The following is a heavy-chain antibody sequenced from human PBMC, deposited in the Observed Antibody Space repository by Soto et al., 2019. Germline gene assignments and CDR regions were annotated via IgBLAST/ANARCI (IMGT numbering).Heavy chain of an antibody. D-gene: IGHD3-3*01. J-gene: IGHJ6*03. CDR2: IYYSGST. CDR1: GGSISSSSYY. Sequence: PSETLSLTCTVSGGSISSSSYYWGWIRQPPGKGLEWIGSIYYSGSTYYNPSLKSRVTISVDTSKNQFSLKLSSVTAADTAVYYCARNPSDFWSGYYPHLYYYYYMDVWGKGTTVTVSS. CDR3: ARNPSDFWSGYYPHLYYYYYMDV. V-gene: IGHV4-39*01.